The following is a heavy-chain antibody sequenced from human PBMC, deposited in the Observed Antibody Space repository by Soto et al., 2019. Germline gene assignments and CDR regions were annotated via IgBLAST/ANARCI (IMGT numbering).Heavy chain of an antibody. CDR2: INAGSGNT. CDR1: GYTFTTYT. Sequence: GASVKVSCKASGYTFTTYTMHWVRQAPGQRLEWMGWINAGSGNTKYSQKFQVRVAITRDTSASTAYMELSSLRSEDTAVYYCASGGSYYVLGTYNNGQGYYHGMDVWGQGTTVTVSS. V-gene: IGHV1-3*01. J-gene: IGHJ6*02. CDR3: ASGGSYYVLGTYNNGQGYYHGMDV. D-gene: IGHD3-10*01.